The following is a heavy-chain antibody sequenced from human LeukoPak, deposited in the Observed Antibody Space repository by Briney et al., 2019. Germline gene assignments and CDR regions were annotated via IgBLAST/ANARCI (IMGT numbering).Heavy chain of an antibody. CDR1: GFTFSSYG. CDR3: AKDSAVTTRPGGYDY. V-gene: IGHV3-30*02. Sequence: GGSLRLSCAASGFTFSSYGMHWVRQAPGKGLEWVAFIRYDGSNKYYADSVKGRLTISRDNSKSTLYLQMNTLRAEDTAVYYCAKDSAVTTRPGGYDYWGQGTLVTVSS. D-gene: IGHD4-11*01. J-gene: IGHJ4*02. CDR2: IRYDGSNK.